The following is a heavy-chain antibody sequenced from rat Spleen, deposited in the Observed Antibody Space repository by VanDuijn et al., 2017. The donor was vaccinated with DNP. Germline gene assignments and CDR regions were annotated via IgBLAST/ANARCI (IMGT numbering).Heavy chain of an antibody. CDR2: MWSGGST. CDR3: TSYYSGDFHY. V-gene: IGHV2S63*01. D-gene: IGHD1-1*01. J-gene: IGHJ2*01. CDR1: GFSLTDYS. Sequence: EVQLKESGPGLVQPSQTLSLTCTVSGFSLTDYSVHWVRQPPGTGLEWMGLMWSGGSTAYNSALKSRLSISRDTSKSQVFLKMNSLQTEDTAIYYCTSYYSGDFHYWGQGVMVTVSS.